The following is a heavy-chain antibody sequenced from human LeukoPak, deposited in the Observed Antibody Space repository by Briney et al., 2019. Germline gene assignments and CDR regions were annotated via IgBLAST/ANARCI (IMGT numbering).Heavy chain of an antibody. Sequence: ASVKVPCKASGGTFSSYAISWVRQAPGQGLEWMGWISAYNGNTNYAQKLQGRVTMTTDTSTSTAYMELRSLRSDDTAVYYCARDPLSAGYSSGPDYWGQGTLVTVSS. D-gene: IGHD6-19*01. CDR3: ARDPLSAGYSSGPDY. CDR1: GGTFSSYA. J-gene: IGHJ4*02. V-gene: IGHV1-18*01. CDR2: ISAYNGNT.